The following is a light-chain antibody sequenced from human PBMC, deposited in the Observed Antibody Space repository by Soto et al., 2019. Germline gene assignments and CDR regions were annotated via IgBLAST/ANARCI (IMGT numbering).Light chain of an antibody. CDR3: LQHNSYPRT. CDR2: AAS. Sequence: DIQMTQSPSSLSASVGDRVTITCRASQGIGNDLGWYQQRPGKAPNRLIYAASTLQSGVPSRFSGSGSGTEFTLTISSLQPEDFTTYDCLQHNSYPRTFGQGNKVEIK. CDR1: QGIGND. J-gene: IGKJ1*01. V-gene: IGKV1-17*01.